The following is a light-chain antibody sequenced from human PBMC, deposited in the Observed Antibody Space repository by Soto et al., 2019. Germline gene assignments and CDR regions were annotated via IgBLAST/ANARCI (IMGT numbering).Light chain of an antibody. J-gene: IGKJ1*01. CDR3: EQYSYWWT. CDR2: AAS. V-gene: IGKV3-15*01. Sequence: EIVMTQSPATLSVSPGESATLSCRASQSVGSKLAWFQQKAGQGPRLLIYAASTRATGIPARFSGSGSGTDFTLTISSLQSEDFAVYFCEQYSYWWTFGQGTKVDI. CDR1: QSVGSK.